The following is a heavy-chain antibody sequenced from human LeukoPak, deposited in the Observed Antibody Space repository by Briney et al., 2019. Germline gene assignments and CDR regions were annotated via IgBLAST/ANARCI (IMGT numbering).Heavy chain of an antibody. CDR2: INPSGGST. CDR3: ARGGYAAAAGTVGAFDI. CDR1: GYTFTSYY. V-gene: IGHV1-46*01. J-gene: IGHJ3*02. D-gene: IGHD6-13*01. Sequence: ASVKVSCKASGYTFTSYYMHWVRQAPGQGLEWMGIINPSGGSTSYAPKFQGRVTTTRDTSTSTVYMELSSLRSEDTAVYYCARGGYAAAAGTVGAFDIWGQGTMVTVSS.